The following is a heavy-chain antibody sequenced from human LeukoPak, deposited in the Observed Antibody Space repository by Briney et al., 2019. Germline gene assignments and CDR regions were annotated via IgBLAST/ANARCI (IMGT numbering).Heavy chain of an antibody. CDR2: ISGSGGST. J-gene: IGHJ4*02. CDR1: GFTFSSYA. CDR3: AKDYYDILTGYYLIDY. V-gene: IGHV3-23*01. Sequence: GGSLRLSCAASGFTFSSYAMSWVRQAPGKGLEWVSAISGSGGSTYYADSVKGRFTISRDNSKYTLYLQMNSLRAEDTAVYYCAKDYYDILTGYYLIDYWGQATLVTVSS. D-gene: IGHD3-9*01.